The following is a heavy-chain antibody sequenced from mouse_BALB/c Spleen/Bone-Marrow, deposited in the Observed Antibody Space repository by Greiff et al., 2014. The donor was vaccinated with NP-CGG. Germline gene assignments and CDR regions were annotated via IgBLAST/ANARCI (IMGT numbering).Heavy chain of an antibody. D-gene: IGHD1-1*01. Sequence: EVQLQQSGAELVKPGASVKLSCTASGFNIKDTYMHWVKQRPEQGLEWIGRIDPANGNTKYDPKFQGKATITADTSSNTAYLQRNRLTSGDTCAYFRAFYYYGKSRFSYRGQGTLVTVSA. J-gene: IGHJ3*01. CDR1: GFNIKDTY. V-gene: IGHV14-3*02. CDR2: IDPANGNT. CDR3: AFYYYGKSRFSY.